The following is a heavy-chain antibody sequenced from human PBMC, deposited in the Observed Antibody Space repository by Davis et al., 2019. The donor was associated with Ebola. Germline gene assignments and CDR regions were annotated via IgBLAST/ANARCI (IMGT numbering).Heavy chain of an antibody. V-gene: IGHV1-46*01. D-gene: IGHD3-3*01. CDR2: INPSGGST. J-gene: IGHJ4*02. CDR3: ASPLPYYHFWSGYYALGY. CDR1: GGTFSSYA. Sequence: ASVKVSCKASGGTFSSYAISWVRQAPGQGLEWMGIINPSGGSTSYAQKFPGRVTMTRDTSTSTVYMELSSLRSEDTAVYYSASPLPYYHFWSGYYALGYWGQGTLVTVSS.